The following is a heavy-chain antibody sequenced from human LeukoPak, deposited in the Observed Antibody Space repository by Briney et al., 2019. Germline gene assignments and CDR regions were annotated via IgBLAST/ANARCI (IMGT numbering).Heavy chain of an antibody. CDR3: ARRGGFAYGMDV. D-gene: IGHD2-15*01. CDR1: GFPFSSYE. V-gene: IGHV3-48*03. CDR2: INSGGNII. J-gene: IGHJ6*04. Sequence: GGSLRLSCAASGFPFSSYEMNWVRQAPGKGLEWVSYINSGGNIIYHADSVKGRFTISRDNAKNSLYLQMNSLRAEDTAIYYCARRGGFAYGMDVWGKGTTVTVSS.